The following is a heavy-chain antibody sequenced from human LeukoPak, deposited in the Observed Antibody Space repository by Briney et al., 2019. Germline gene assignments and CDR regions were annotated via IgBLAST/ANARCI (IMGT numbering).Heavy chain of an antibody. CDR2: IYHSGST. CDR3: ARDPKITMVRGVIAWFDP. J-gene: IGHJ5*02. Sequence: PSETLSLTCTVSGGSISSGGYYWSWIRQPPGKGLEWTGYIYHSGSTYYNPSLKSRVTISVDTSKNQFSLKLSSVTAADTAVYYCARDPKITMVRGVIAWFDPWGQGTLVTVSS. D-gene: IGHD3-10*01. CDR1: GGSISSGGYY. V-gene: IGHV4-30-2*01.